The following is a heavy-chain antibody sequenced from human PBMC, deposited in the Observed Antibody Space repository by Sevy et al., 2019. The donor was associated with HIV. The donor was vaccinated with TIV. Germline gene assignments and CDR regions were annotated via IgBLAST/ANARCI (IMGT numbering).Heavy chain of an antibody. Sequence: GGSLRLSCAASGFTFSSYGMHWVRQGPGKGLEWVAVIWFDGSNTYYADSVKGRFTISRDIAKNTLHLQMNSLKTEDTAVYYCATDIGLQWELLGARFFDSWGQGTLVTVSS. CDR3: ATDIGLQWELLGARFFDS. V-gene: IGHV3-33*01. J-gene: IGHJ4*02. CDR2: IWFDGSNT. CDR1: GFTFSSYG. D-gene: IGHD3-3*01.